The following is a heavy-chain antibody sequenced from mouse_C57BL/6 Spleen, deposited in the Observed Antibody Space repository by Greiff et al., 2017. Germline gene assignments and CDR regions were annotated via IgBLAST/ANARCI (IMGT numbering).Heavy chain of an antibody. D-gene: IGHD2-12*01. CDR2: ICSGGSYT. J-gene: IGHJ4*01. CDR1: GFTFTSYG. CDR3: ARHGCYARYYAMDY. Sequence: EVKLMESGGDLVKPGGSLKLSCAASGFTFTSYGMSWVSQTTDKSLEWVANICSGGSYTYYPDSVKGRSTISTDNATNTLYMQMSSLKSEDTAMYYCARHGCYARYYAMDYWGQGTSVTVSS. V-gene: IGHV5-6*01.